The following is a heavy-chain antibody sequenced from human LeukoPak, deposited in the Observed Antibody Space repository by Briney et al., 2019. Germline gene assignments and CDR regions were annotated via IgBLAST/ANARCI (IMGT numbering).Heavy chain of an antibody. D-gene: IGHD4-11*01. CDR2: IWADGSNK. Sequence: GGSLRLSCAASGLTFSSYGMHWVRQAPGEGLEWVAVIWADGSNKIYADSVKGRFTISRDNAKMSLYLQMNSLRVEDTAVYYCATYSTRNAREFQSWGQGTLVTVSS. V-gene: IGHV3-33*03. CDR3: ATYSTRNAREFQS. J-gene: IGHJ1*01. CDR1: GLTFSSYG.